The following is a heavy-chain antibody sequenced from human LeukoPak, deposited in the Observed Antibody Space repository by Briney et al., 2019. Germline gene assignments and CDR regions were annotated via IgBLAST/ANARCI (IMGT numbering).Heavy chain of an antibody. CDR2: ISGSGNT. J-gene: IGHJ4*02. CDR3: ANSERSSWNYYFDY. CDR1: GFTFSSYA. D-gene: IGHD6-13*01. V-gene: IGHV3-23*01. Sequence: GGSLRLSCAVSGFTFSSYAMSWVRQAPGKGLEWVSVISGSGNTFYADSVKGRFTISRDNSKNTLYLQMNSLRAEDTAVYYCANSERSSWNYYFDYWGQGTLVTVSS.